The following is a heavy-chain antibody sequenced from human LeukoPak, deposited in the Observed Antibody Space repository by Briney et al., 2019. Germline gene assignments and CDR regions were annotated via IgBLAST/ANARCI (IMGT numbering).Heavy chain of an antibody. CDR2: ISAYNGNT. CDR3: ARGGNGWSFDY. Sequence: GASVKVSCKASGYTFTSYGISWVRQAPGQGLGWMGWISAYNGNTNYAQKVQGRVTMTTDTSTSTAYMELRSLKSDDPAVYYCARGGNGWSFDYWGQGTLVTVSS. D-gene: IGHD6-19*01. J-gene: IGHJ4*02. V-gene: IGHV1-18*01. CDR1: GYTFTSYG.